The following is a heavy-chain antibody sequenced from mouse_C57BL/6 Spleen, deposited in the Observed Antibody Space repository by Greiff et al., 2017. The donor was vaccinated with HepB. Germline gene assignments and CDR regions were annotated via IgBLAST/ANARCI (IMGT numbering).Heavy chain of an antibody. V-gene: IGHV1-66*01. CDR3: ARIYYGNYGGFAY. Sequence: VQLQQSGPELVKPGASVKISCKASGYSFTSYYIHWVKQRPGQGLEWIGWIYPGSGNTKYNEKFKGKATLTADTSSSTAYMQLSSLTSEDSAVYYCARIYYGNYGGFAYWGQGTLVTVSA. CDR2: IYPGSGNT. J-gene: IGHJ3*01. D-gene: IGHD2-1*01. CDR1: GYSFTSYY.